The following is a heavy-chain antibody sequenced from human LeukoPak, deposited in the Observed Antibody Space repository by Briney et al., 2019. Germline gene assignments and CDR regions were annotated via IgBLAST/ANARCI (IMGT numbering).Heavy chain of an antibody. CDR3: ARSQSSSLIDY. D-gene: IGHD6-13*01. CDR2: IWYDGSSK. J-gene: IGHJ4*02. CDR1: GFSFSAYG. Sequence: GGSLRLSCAASGFSFSAYGVNWVRQAPGKGLEWVAVIWYDGSSKDYADSVKGRFTFSRDNSKNTLYLQMNSLTVEDTAVYYCARSQSSSLIDYWGQGTLVTVSS. V-gene: IGHV3-33*01.